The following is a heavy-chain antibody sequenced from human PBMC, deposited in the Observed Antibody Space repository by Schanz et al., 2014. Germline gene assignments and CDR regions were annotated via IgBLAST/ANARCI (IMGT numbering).Heavy chain of an antibody. D-gene: IGHD5-12*01. CDR1: GFTFTGYV. CDR3: AGAVATIRADSFDI. J-gene: IGHJ3*02. Sequence: VQLLESGGALVRPGGSLRLSCAASGFTFTGYVMTLVRQAPGKGLEWVSGLSASGGHTYYADSVKGRFTISRDNSKNSLYLQMNSLRAEDTAVYYCAGAVATIRADSFDIWGQGTMVAVAS. V-gene: IGHV3-23*01. CDR2: LSASGGHT.